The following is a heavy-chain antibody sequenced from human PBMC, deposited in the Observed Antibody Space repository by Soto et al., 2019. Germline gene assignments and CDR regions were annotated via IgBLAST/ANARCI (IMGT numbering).Heavy chain of an antibody. V-gene: IGHV1-69*13. CDR2: IIPIFGTA. J-gene: IGHJ3*02. CDR3: SRSSYYYDSSGYYYRWRDAFDI. CDR1: GGTFSSYA. D-gene: IGHD3-22*01. Sequence: SVKVSCKASGGTFSSYAISWVRQAPGQGLEWMGGIIPIFGTANYAQKFQGRVTITADESTSTAYMELSSLRSEDTAVYYCSRSSYYYDSSGYYYRWRDAFDIWGQGTMVTVSS.